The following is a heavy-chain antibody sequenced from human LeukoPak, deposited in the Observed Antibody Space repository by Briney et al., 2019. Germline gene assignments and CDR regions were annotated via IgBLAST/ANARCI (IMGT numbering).Heavy chain of an antibody. D-gene: IGHD4-17*01. CDR3: ARVNLLYGDYVGLDY. CDR2: INPSGGST. V-gene: IGHV1-46*01. Sequence: RASVNVSCKASGYTFTSYYMHWVRQAPGQGLEWMGIINPSGGSTSYAQKFQGRVTMTRDTSTSTVYMELSSLRSEDTAVYYCARVNLLYGDYVGLDYWGQGTLVTVSS. J-gene: IGHJ4*02. CDR1: GYTFTSYY.